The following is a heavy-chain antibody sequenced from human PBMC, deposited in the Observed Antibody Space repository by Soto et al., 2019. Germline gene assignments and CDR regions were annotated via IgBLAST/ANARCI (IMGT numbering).Heavy chain of an antibody. CDR1: GFTFFNYW. Sequence: GGPLRLSWGASGFTFFNYWIYWVRQAPGKGLVWVSRINGEGTIINYADSVKGRFTISRDNAKNTLYLQMNSLRVDDTAVYYCVRDSGGSYWGQGTPVTVSS. CDR3: VRDSGGSY. V-gene: IGHV3-74*01. CDR2: INGEGTII. D-gene: IGHD2-15*01. J-gene: IGHJ4*02.